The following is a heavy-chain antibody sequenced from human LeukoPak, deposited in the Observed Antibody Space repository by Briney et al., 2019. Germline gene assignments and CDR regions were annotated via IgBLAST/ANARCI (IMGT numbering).Heavy chain of an antibody. V-gene: IGHV3-11*01. Sequence: AGTLRLSCAASGFTMVGNHMSWLRQAPGKGPEWLSYISGNGGDIAYADSVKGRFTISRDNAKNSLHLQMNSLRVEDTAVYHCVRHAGRAGGQWGQGALIAVSS. J-gene: IGHJ4*02. CDR3: VRHAGRAGGQ. CDR2: ISGNGGDI. CDR1: GFTMVGNH. D-gene: IGHD3-10*01.